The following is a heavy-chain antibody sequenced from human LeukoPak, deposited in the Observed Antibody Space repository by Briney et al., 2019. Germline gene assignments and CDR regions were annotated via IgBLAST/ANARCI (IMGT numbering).Heavy chain of an antibody. J-gene: IGHJ3*02. D-gene: IGHD3-22*01. CDR2: ISAYNGNT. Sequence: ASVKVSFKASGYTFTSYGISWVRQAPGQGLEGMGWISAYNGNTNYSQKLQGRVTITTDTSTSKAYMELRSLRSDDTAVYYCARDRRSSGYSSVPAFDIWGQGTMVTVSS. V-gene: IGHV1-18*01. CDR1: GYTFTSYG. CDR3: ARDRRSSGYSSVPAFDI.